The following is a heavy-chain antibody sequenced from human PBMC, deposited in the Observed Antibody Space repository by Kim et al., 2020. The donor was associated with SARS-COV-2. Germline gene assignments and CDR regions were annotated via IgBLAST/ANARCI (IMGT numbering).Heavy chain of an antibody. Sequence: NHNPSLKRRVTISGDTSKEQVSLKLSSVTAADAAVYYCAQNYYYYGMDVWGQGTTVTVSS. V-gene: IGHV4-34*01. J-gene: IGHJ6*02. CDR3: AQNYYYYGMDV.